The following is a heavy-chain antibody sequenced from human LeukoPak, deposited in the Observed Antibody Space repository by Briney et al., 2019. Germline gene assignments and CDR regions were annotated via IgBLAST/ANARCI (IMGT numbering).Heavy chain of an antibody. CDR1: GFTFSSYW. CDR2: IKQDGSEK. J-gene: IGHJ4*02. CDR3: ARDPPIDYGGSLFDY. Sequence: GSLRLSCAASGFTFSSYWMSWVRQAPGKGLEWVANIKQDGSEKYYVDSVKGRFTISRDNAKNSLYLQMNSLRAEDTAVYYCARDPPIDYGGSLFDYWGQGTLVTVSS. D-gene: IGHD4-23*01. V-gene: IGHV3-7*01.